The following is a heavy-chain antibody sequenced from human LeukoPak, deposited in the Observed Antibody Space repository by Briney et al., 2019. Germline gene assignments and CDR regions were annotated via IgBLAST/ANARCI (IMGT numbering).Heavy chain of an antibody. CDR3: ARVLGSGSYYFDY. V-gene: IGHV1-2*02. CDR2: INPHSGVT. CDR1: GFTFTDHY. Sequence: ASVKVSCKASGFTFTDHYIHWVRLAPGQGLEWMGYINPHSGVTSFPQKFRGRVTLTTDTSISAAYMELGSLRSDDTAVYYCARVLGSGSYYFDYWGQGTLVTVSS. D-gene: IGHD3-10*01. J-gene: IGHJ4*02.